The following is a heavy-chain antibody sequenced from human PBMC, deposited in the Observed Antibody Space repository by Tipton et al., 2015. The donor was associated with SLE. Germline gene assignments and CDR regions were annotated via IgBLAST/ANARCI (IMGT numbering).Heavy chain of an antibody. CDR1: GGSISSGGYY. Sequence: TLSLTCTVSGGSISSGGYYWSWIRQHPGKGLEWIGYIYYSGSTYYNPSLKSRVTISVDTSKNQFSLKLSSVTAADTAVYYCAREKEQELGGGACDIWGQGTMVTVSS. J-gene: IGHJ3*02. CDR2: IYYSGST. CDR3: AREKEQELGGGACDI. D-gene: IGHD6-13*01. V-gene: IGHV4-31*03.